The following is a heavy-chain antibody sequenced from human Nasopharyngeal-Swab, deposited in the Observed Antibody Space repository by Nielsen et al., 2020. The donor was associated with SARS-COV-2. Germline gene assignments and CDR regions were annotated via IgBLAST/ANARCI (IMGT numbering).Heavy chain of an antibody. J-gene: IGHJ4*02. D-gene: IGHD5-18*01. CDR2: INHSGST. V-gene: IGHV4-34*01. CDR1: GGSFSGYY. Sequence: SETLSLTCAVYGGSFSGYYWSWIRQPPGKGLEWIGEINHSGSTNYNPSLKSRVTISVDTSKNQFSLKLSSVTAADTAVYYCARGPIREYSYGFGYFDYWGQGTLVTVSS. CDR3: ARGPIREYSYGFGYFDY.